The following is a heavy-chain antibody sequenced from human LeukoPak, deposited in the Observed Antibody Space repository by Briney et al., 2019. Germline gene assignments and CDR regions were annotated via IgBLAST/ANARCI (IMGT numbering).Heavy chain of an antibody. J-gene: IGHJ5*02. V-gene: IGHV4-61*02. CDR2: IYTSGST. CDR1: GGSISSGSYY. Sequence: PSETLSLTCTVSGGSISSGSYYWSWIRQPAGKGLEWIGRIYTSGSTNYNPSLKSRVTISVDTSKNQFSLKLSSVTAADTAVYYCARERAKYYYGSGSYSFNWFDPWGQGTLVTVSS. D-gene: IGHD3-10*01. CDR3: ARERAKYYYGSGSYSFNWFDP.